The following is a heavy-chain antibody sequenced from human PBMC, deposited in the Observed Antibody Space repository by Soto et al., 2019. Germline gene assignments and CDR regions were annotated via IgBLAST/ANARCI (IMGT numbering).Heavy chain of an antibody. V-gene: IGHV3-23*01. J-gene: IGHJ6*02. D-gene: IGHD3-10*01. CDR2: ISGSGGST. Sequence: PGGSLRLSCAASGFTFSSYAMSWVRQAPGKGLEWVSAISGSGGSTYYADSVKGRFTISRDNSKNTLYLQMNSLRAEDTAVYYCSKDLFGEHYGMDVWGQGTTVTVSS. CDR3: SKDLFGEHYGMDV. CDR1: GFTFSSYA.